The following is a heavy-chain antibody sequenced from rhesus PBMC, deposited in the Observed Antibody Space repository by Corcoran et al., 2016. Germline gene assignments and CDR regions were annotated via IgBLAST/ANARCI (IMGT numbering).Heavy chain of an antibody. CDR1: GYSISSGYY. D-gene: IGHD3-28*01. Sequence: QVQLQESGPGLVKPSETLSLTCAVSGYSISSGYYWGWIRQPPGKGLEYIGYISGSVGSTYYNPSLKSRLTISQDTSKNQFALKLSSVTAADPAVYYCARRPYYYASGYFYWGQGVLVTVSS. CDR2: ISGSVGST. CDR3: ARRPYYYASGYFY. V-gene: IGHV4-99*01. J-gene: IGHJ4*01.